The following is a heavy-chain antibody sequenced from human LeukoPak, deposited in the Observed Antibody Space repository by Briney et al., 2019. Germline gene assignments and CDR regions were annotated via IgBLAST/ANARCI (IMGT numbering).Heavy chain of an antibody. CDR2: ISSSGSTI. V-gene: IGHV3-48*03. CDR3: ARSYYYYGMDV. Sequence: GGSLRLSCAASGFTFSSYEMNWVRQAPGKGLEWVSYISSSGSTIYYADSVKGRFTISRDNAKSSLYLQMNSLRAEDTAVYYCARSYYYYGMDVWGKGTTVTVSS. J-gene: IGHJ6*04. CDR1: GFTFSSYE.